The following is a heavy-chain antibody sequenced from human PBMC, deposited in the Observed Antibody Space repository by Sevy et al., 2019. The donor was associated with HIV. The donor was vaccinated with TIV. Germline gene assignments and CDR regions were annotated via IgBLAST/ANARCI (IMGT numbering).Heavy chain of an antibody. CDR2: MSYDGGNK. Sequence: GGSLRLSCAVAGFTFSRYAMHWVRQAPGKGLEWVAVMSYDGGNKYYADSVKGRFTISRDNSKNTLFLHMNSLRAEDTADYYCARIGMGQTYGTPPWYWGQGTLVTVSS. CDR1: GFTFSRYA. J-gene: IGHJ4*02. CDR3: ARIGMGQTYGTPPWY. D-gene: IGHD2-8*01. V-gene: IGHV3-30-3*01.